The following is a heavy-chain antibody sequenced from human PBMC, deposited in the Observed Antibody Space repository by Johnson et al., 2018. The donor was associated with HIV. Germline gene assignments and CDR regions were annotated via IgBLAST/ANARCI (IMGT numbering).Heavy chain of an antibody. CDR1: GFTFSSYG. D-gene: IGHD1-26*01. Sequence: QVQLVESGGGVVQPGRSLKLSCAASGFTFSSYGMHWVRQAPGKGLEWMALTYYEGINKYYADSVKGRFTISRDNTKNTLYLQMNSLRAEDTAVYYCARAPPGWELPDIWGQGTMVTVSS. J-gene: IGHJ3*02. CDR3: ARAPPGWELPDI. CDR2: TYYEGINK. V-gene: IGHV3-33*01.